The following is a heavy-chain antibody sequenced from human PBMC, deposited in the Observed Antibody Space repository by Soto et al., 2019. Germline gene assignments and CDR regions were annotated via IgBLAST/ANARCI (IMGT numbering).Heavy chain of an antibody. V-gene: IGHV1-3*01. J-gene: IGHJ4*02. CDR2: INANNGRT. CDR3: AVSKETSGLDY. D-gene: IGHD3-10*01. CDR1: GYSFISFA. Sequence: QVQLVQSGAEVQKPGASVKISCRTSGYSFISFALHWVRQAPGQGLEWLAWINANNGRTKYSQRFQGRVTVTRDTAATTAYMELGSLTSEDTAIYYCAVSKETSGLDYWGQGTPVTV.